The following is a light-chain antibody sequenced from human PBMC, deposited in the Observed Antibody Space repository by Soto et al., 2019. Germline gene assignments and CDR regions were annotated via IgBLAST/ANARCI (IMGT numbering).Light chain of an antibody. CDR3: QTWGSGIVV. CDR1: SGHSNYA. V-gene: IGLV4-69*01. Sequence: QLVLTQSPSAPASLGASVKLPCTLSSGHSNYAIAWHQQQSEKGPRYLMKLNSDGSHSKGDGIPDRFSGSSSGAERYLTISSLQSEDEADYYCQTWGSGIVVFGGGTKVTVL. CDR2: LNSDGSH. J-gene: IGLJ2*01.